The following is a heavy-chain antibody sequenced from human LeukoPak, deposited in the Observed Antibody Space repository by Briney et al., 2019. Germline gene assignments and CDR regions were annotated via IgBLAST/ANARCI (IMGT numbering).Heavy chain of an antibody. J-gene: IGHJ6*03. Sequence: GESLKISCKGSGYSFTSYWIGWVRQMPGKGLEGMGIIYPGDSDTRYSPSFQGQVTISADNSISTAYLQWSSLKASDTAMYYCARRGRDSSSWYSYYYYYMDVWGKGTTATVSS. V-gene: IGHV5-51*01. CDR2: IYPGDSDT. CDR3: ARRGRDSSSWYSYYYYYMDV. D-gene: IGHD6-13*01. CDR1: GYSFTSYW.